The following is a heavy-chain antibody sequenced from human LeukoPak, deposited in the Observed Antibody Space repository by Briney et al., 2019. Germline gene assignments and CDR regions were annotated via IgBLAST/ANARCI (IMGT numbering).Heavy chain of an antibody. CDR2: ISVSGGGT. V-gene: IGHV3-23*01. J-gene: IGHJ4*02. CDR3: ARGGSSTNFDY. CDR1: GFSFSNYA. Sequence: GGSLRLSCAASGFSFSNYAMSWVRQAPGKGLKWVSTISVSGGGTYYADSVKGRFTISRDNAKNTLYLQMNSLRAEDTAVYYCARGGSSTNFDYWGQGTLVTVSS. D-gene: IGHD6-13*01.